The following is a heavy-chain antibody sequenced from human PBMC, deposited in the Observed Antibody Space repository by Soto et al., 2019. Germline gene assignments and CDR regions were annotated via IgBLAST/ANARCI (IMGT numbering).Heavy chain of an antibody. Sequence: QGLEWMGWISAYNGNTNYAQKLQGRVTMTTDTSTSTAYMELRSLRSDDTAVYYCARIRGYSYGPRTAFDIWGQGTIVIVSS. CDR3: ARIRGYSYGPRTAFDI. CDR2: ISAYNGNT. J-gene: IGHJ3*02. D-gene: IGHD5-18*01. V-gene: IGHV1-18*01.